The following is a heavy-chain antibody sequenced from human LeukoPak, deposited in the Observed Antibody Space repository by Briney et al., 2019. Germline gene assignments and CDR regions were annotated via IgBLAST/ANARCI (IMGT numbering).Heavy chain of an antibody. V-gene: IGHV3-21*01. CDR3: ARTGALNWNYYYYYYMDV. Sequence: KTGGSLRLSCAASGFTFSSYSMNWVRQAPGKGLEWVSSISSSSSYIYYADSVKGRFTISRDNAKNSLYLQMNSLRAEDTAVYYCARTGALNWNYYYYYYMDVWGKGTTVTVSS. CDR1: GFTFSSYS. D-gene: IGHD1-1*01. CDR2: ISSSSSYI. J-gene: IGHJ6*03.